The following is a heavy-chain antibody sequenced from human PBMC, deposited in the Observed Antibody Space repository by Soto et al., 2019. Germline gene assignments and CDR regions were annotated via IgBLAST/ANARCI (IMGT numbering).Heavy chain of an antibody. CDR2: ISVSGSP. J-gene: IGHJ4*02. CDR3: AKNYFFDS. Sequence: QPGGSLRLSCAASGFTLSTYAMSWVRQGPGKGLEWVSSISVSGSPYYADPVKGRFTVSRDNSKDTLYLQMNSLTAEDTAVYFCAKNYFFDSWGPGTLVTVS. V-gene: IGHV3-23*01. CDR1: GFTLSTYA.